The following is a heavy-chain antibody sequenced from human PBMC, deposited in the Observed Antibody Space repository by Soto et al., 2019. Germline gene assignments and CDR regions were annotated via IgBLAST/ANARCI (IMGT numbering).Heavy chain of an antibody. J-gene: IGHJ5*02. CDR3: TRMATSGTLNWFDP. CDR2: MNPNSGNT. Sequence: ASVKVSCKASGYTFGNNDISWVRQATGQGLEWMGWMNPNSGNTGYAQKFQGRVSMTRNTSITTAYLELSSLRSDDTAIYYCTRMATSGTLNWFDPWGQGTLVTVSS. CDR1: GYTFGNND. V-gene: IGHV1-8*01.